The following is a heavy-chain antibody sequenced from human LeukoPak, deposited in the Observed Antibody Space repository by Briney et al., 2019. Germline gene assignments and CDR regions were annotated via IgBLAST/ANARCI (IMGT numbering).Heavy chain of an antibody. Sequence: GGSLRLSCAASGFTFSSYWMSWVRQAPGKGLEWVANIKQDGSEKYYVDSVKGRFTISRDNAKNSLYLQMNSLRAEDTAVYYCAREEGFVLRVYAPPPYYNRDVGAKGTRVTVP. V-gene: IGHV3-7*01. CDR2: IKQDGSEK. J-gene: IGHJ6*03. CDR1: GFTFSSYW. D-gene: IGHD2-8*01. CDR3: AREEGFVLRVYAPPPYYNRDV.